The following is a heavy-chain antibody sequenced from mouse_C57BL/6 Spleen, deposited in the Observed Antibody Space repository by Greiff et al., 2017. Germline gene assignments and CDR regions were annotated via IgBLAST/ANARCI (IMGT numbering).Heavy chain of an antibody. V-gene: IGHV1-19*01. CDR2: INPYNGGT. J-gene: IGHJ4*01. CDR1: GYTFTDYY. Sequence: VQLQQSGPVLVKPGASVKMSCKASGYTFTDYYMNWVKQSHGKSLEWIGVINPYNGGTSYNQKFKGKATLTVDKSSSTAYMELNSLTSEDSAVYYCARDYYGSSDGALDDWGQGTSVTVSS. D-gene: IGHD1-1*01. CDR3: ARDYYGSSDGALDD.